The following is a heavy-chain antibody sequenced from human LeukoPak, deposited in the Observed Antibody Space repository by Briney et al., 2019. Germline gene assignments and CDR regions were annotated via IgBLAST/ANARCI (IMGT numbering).Heavy chain of an antibody. Sequence: PSETLSLTCTVSGDSISSGSYYWTWIRQPAGKGLEWIRRIYTSGSTINNPSLKNTNYNPSLKSRLTMSVDRSKNQFSLKMTSVTAAHTAMYYCARDTALWTFDIWGQGTMVTVSS. V-gene: IGHV4-61*02. CDR1: GDSISSGSYY. D-gene: IGHD2-21*02. J-gene: IGHJ3*02. CDR2: IYTSGSTINNPSLKNT. CDR3: ARDTALWTFDI.